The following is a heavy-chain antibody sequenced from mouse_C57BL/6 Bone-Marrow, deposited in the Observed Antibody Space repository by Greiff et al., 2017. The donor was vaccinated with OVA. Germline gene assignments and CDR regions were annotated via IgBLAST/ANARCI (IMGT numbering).Heavy chain of an antibody. Sequence: EVQLQQSVAELVRPGASVKLSCTASGFNIKNTYMHWVKQRPEQGLEWIGRIDPANGNTTYAPKFQGKATITADTSSNTAYLQLSSLTSEDTAIYYCASLYDYDGFLYAMDYWGQGTSVTVSS. CDR3: ASLYDYDGFLYAMDY. J-gene: IGHJ4*01. CDR1: GFNIKNTY. CDR2: IDPANGNT. V-gene: IGHV14-3*01. D-gene: IGHD2-4*01.